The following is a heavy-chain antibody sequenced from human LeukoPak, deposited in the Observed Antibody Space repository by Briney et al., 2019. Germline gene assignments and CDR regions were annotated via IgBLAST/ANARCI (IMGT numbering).Heavy chain of an antibody. CDR3: ARAEDIVVVVAATPDY. CDR1: GFTFTDYW. J-gene: IGHJ4*02. D-gene: IGHD2-15*01. CDR2: IYSDVTSA. V-gene: IGHV3-74*01. Sequence: GGSLRLSCAASGFTFTDYWMQWVRQAPGKGLEWVSRIYSDVTSAYYVDSVKGRFTISRDNARNTVYLQMNSLRAEDTAVYYCARAEDIVVVVAATPDYWGQGTLVTVSS.